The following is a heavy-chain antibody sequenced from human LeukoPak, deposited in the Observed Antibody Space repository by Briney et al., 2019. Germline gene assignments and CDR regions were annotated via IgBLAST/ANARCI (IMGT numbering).Heavy chain of an antibody. V-gene: IGHV4-34*01. J-gene: IGHJ6*02. D-gene: IGHD2-15*01. CDR2: INHSGST. CDR1: GGSFSGYY. CDR3: ARSVYCSGGSCYSDYYYGMDV. Sequence: PSETLSLTCAVYGGSFSGYYWSWIRQPPGKGLEWIGEINHSGSTNYNPSLKSRVTISVDTSKNQFSLKLSSVTAADTAVYYCARSVYCSGGSCYSDYYYGMDVWGQGTTVTVSS.